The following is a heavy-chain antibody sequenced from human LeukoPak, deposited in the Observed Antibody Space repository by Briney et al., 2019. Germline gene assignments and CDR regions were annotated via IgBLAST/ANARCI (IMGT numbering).Heavy chain of an antibody. Sequence: PGGSLRLSCAPSGFTFDNFAMTWVRQAPGKGLEWVSEITGSGGGTYYADSVKGRFTISRDNSKNTLYLQMNSLRAEDTAIYYCARGLFDFDYWGQGTLVTVSS. CDR2: ITGSGGGT. V-gene: IGHV3-23*01. CDR3: ARGLFDFDY. J-gene: IGHJ4*02. CDR1: GFTFDNFA. D-gene: IGHD3-10*01.